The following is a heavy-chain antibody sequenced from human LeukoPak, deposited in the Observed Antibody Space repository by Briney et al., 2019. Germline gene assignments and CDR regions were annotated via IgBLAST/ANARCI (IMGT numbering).Heavy chain of an antibody. J-gene: IGHJ4*02. CDR3: AHLPSSTRENVDY. V-gene: IGHV3-23*01. D-gene: IGHD2-2*01. CDR2: ISGSGGGT. Sequence: GGSLRLSCAASGFTFSDYAMSWVRQAPGRGLEWVSLISGSGGGTYYADSVKGRFTISRDNSKNTLYLQMNSLRAEDTAVYYCAHLPSSTRENVDYWGQGTLVTVSS. CDR1: GFTFSDYA.